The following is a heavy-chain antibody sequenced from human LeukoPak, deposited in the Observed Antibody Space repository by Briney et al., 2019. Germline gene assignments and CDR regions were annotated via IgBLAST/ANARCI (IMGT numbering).Heavy chain of an antibody. CDR2: IYSSGST. CDR1: GFSVSSNY. V-gene: IGHV3-53*01. CDR3: AKDPNGDYIGAFDA. D-gene: IGHD2-8*01. Sequence: PGGSLRLSCAASGFSVSSNYMSWVRQAPGKGLEWVSVIYSSGSTYFADSVKGRFTISRDNSKNTLYLQMNSLRAEDTAVYYCAKDPNGDYIGAFDAWGQGTMVIVSS. J-gene: IGHJ3*01.